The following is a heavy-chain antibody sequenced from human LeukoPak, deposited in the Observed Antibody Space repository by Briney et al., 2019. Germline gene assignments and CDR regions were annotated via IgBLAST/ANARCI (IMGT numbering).Heavy chain of an antibody. V-gene: IGHV3-30*02. J-gene: IGHJ4*02. CDR2: IRYDGSNK. CDR3: AKDHNLGYCSGGSCYYFDY. CDR1: GFTFSSYG. D-gene: IGHD2-15*01. Sequence: AGGSLRLSCAASGFTFSSYGMHWARQAPGKGLEWVAFIRYDGSNKYYADSVKGRFTISRDNSKNTLYLQMNSPRAEDTAVYYCAKDHNLGYCSGGSCYYFDYWGQGSLVTVSS.